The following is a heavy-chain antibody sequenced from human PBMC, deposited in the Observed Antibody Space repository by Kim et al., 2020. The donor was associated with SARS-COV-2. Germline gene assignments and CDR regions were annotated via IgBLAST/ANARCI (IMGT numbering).Heavy chain of an antibody. V-gene: IGHV1-69*13. D-gene: IGHD6-6*01. CDR1: GGTFSSYA. J-gene: IGHJ6*02. CDR3: ARDPLPRPRIAARPGAGDGYYYYGIDV. Sequence: SVKVSCKASGGTFSSYAISWVRQAPGQGLEWMGGIIPIFGTANYAQKFQGRVTITADESTRTAYMELSSLRSEDTAVYYCARDPLPRPRIAARPGAGDGYYYYGIDVWGQGTTVTVSS. CDR2: IIPIFGTA.